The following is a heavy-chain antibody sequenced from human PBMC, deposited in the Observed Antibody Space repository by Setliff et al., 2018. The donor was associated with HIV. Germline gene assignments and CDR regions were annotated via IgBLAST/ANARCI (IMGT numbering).Heavy chain of an antibody. V-gene: IGHV4-38-2*01. CDR3: ARNHYYGSGALDY. J-gene: IGHJ4*02. CDR1: GYPIDSGFY. Sequence: SETLSLTCAVYGYPIDSGFYWGWIRQTPGKGLEWIASSYHTGSKYYNPSLKRRVTISVDTSKNQFSLKLTSVTAADTAVYYCARNHYYGSGALDYWGQGTLVTVSS. CDR2: SYHTGSK. D-gene: IGHD3-10*01.